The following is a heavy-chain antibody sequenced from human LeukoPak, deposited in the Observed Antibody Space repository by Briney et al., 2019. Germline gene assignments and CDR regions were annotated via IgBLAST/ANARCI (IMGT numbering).Heavy chain of an antibody. CDR2: INPNSGGT. CDR3: ARDRGYDILTGYYGDY. D-gene: IGHD3-9*01. CDR1: GYTFTGYY. J-gene: IGHJ4*02. V-gene: IGHV1-2*02. Sequence: AAVKVSCKASGYTFTGYYMHRVRQAPGQGLEWMGWINPNSGGTNYAQKFQGRVTMTRDTSISTAYMELSRLRSDDTAVYSCARDRGYDILTGYYGDYWGQGTLVTVSS.